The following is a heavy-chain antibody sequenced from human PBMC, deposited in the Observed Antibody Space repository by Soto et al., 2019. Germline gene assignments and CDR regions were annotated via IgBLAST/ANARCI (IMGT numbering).Heavy chain of an antibody. D-gene: IGHD3-22*01. CDR2: IIPILGIA. Sequence: QVQLVQSGAEVKKPWSSVKVSCKASGGTFSSYTISWVRQAPGQGLEWMGRIIPILGIANYAQKFQGRVTITADKSTSTAYMELSSLRSEDTAVYYCARGGSSGGMDIWGQGTMVTVSS. J-gene: IGHJ3*02. CDR3: ARGGSSGGMDI. CDR1: GGTFSSYT. V-gene: IGHV1-69*02.